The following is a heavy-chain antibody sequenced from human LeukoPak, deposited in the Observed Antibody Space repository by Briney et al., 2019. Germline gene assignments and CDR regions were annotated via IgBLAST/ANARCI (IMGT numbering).Heavy chain of an antibody. Sequence: SVKVSCKASGGTFSSYAISWVRQAPGQGLEWMGGIIPIFGTANYAQKFQGRVTITADKSTSTAYMELSSLRSEDTAVYYCARVRITIFGVVTEWGPLGYWGQGTLVTVSS. J-gene: IGHJ4*02. CDR3: ARVRITIFGVVTEWGPLGY. CDR2: IIPIFGTA. V-gene: IGHV1-69*06. D-gene: IGHD3-3*01. CDR1: GGTFSSYA.